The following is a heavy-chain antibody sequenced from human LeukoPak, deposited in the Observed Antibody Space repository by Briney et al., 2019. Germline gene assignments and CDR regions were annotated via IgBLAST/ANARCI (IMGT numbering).Heavy chain of an antibody. CDR1: GYTFTGYY. D-gene: IGHD3-10*01. CDR3: ASAPSRDYFDY. CDR2: INPNSGGT. J-gene: IGHJ4*02. V-gene: IGHV1-2*02. Sequence: GASVKVSCKASGYTFTGYYMHWVRQAPGQGLEWMGWINPNSGGTSYAQKFQGRVTMTRDTSISTAYMELSRLRSDDTAVYYCASAPSRDYFDYWGQGTLVTVSS.